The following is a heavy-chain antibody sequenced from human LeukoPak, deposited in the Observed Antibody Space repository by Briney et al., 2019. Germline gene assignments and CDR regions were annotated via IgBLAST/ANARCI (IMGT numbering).Heavy chain of an antibody. Sequence: PGGSLRLSCAASGFTFSSYWMSWVRQAPGKGLEWVANIKQDGSEKYYVDSVKGRFTISRDNAKNSLYLQMNSLRAEDTALYYCAKDKGLTWAYGMDVWGQGTTVTVSS. J-gene: IGHJ6*02. CDR1: GFTFSSYW. V-gene: IGHV3-7*03. D-gene: IGHD1-14*01. CDR3: AKDKGLTWAYGMDV. CDR2: IKQDGSEK.